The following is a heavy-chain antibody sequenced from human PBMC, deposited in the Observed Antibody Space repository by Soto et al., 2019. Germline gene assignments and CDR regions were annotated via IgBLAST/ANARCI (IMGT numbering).Heavy chain of an antibody. CDR3: AKTYYDILTGYWTGYFDY. CDR2: INPSGGST. CDR1: GYTFTSYY. Sequence: ASVKVSCKASGYTFTSYYMYWVRQAPGQGLEWMGIINPSGGSTSYAQKFQGRVTMTRDTSTSTVYMELSSLRSEDTAVYYCAKTYYDILTGYWTGYFDYWGQGTLVTVSS. J-gene: IGHJ4*02. D-gene: IGHD3-9*01. V-gene: IGHV1-46*01.